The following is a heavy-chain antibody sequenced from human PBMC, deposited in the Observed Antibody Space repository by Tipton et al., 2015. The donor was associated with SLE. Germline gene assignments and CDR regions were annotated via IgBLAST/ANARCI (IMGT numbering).Heavy chain of an antibody. J-gene: IGHJ4*02. Sequence: TLSLTCVVYGGSFSGLYWSWIRQPPGKGLEWIGEINRSGSTNYNPSLKSRVTISVDASKNQFSLKMNSVTAADTAVYYCARLYGDYSAFDYWGQGTLVTVSS. CDR2: INRSGST. CDR1: GGSFSGLY. CDR3: ARLYGDYSAFDY. D-gene: IGHD4-17*01. V-gene: IGHV4-34*01.